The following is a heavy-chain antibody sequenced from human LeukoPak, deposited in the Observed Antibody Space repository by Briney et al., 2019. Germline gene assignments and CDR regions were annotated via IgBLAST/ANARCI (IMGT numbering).Heavy chain of an antibody. CDR1: GFTFSSYG. V-gene: IGHV3-30*18. D-gene: IGHD4-17*01. Sequence: GRSLRLSCVTSGFTFSSYGMHWVRQVPGKGLEWVAVISYDAEGIYHVDSVKGRFTISRDNSKNTLYLQMNSLRAEDTAVYYCAKEIWPTVTTPGWTYFDYWGQGTLVTVSS. CDR2: ISYDAEGI. CDR3: AKEIWPTVTTPGWTYFDY. J-gene: IGHJ4*02.